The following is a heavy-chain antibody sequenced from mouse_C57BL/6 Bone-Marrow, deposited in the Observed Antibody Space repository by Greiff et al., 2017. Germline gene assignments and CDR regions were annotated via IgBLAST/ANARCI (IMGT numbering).Heavy chain of an antibody. CDR1: GYTFTSYW. CDR3: SIEPLWYFDV. J-gene: IGHJ1*03. Sequence: VQLQESGAELAKPGASVKLSCKASGYTFTSYWMHWVKQRPGQGLEWIGYINPSSGYTKYNQKFKDKATLTAYKSSSTAYMQLSSLTYEDSAVYYCSIEPLWYFDVWGTGTTVTVSS. V-gene: IGHV1-7*01. CDR2: INPSSGYT.